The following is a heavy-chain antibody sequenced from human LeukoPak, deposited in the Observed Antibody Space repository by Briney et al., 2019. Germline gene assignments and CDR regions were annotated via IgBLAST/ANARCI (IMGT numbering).Heavy chain of an antibody. CDR2: ISSSGGST. D-gene: IGHD2-2*02. CDR1: GFTFSSSA. J-gene: IGHJ6*03. Sequence: GGSLRLSCAASGFTFSSSAMSWVRQAPGKGLEWVSSISSSGGSTYYADSVKGRFTISRDNSKNTLYLQMYTLRAEDTAVYYCARDTPLFCSSTSCYIAGEYYMDVWGKGTTVTVSS. V-gene: IGHV3-23*01. CDR3: ARDTPLFCSSTSCYIAGEYYMDV.